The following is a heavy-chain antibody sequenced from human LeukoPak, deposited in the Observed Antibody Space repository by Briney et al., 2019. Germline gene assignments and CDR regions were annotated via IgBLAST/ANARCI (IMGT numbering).Heavy chain of an antibody. CDR1: GYTFTGYY. CDR2: INPNNDYA. J-gene: IGHJ6*03. CDR3: ARGATAGRFSLRPTGAYYMDV. D-gene: IGHD6-13*01. Sequence: GASVKVSCKASGYTFTGYYIHWVRQAPGQGLEWMGWINPNNDYAYYAQKFQGRVTMTRDTSINTAYMELSSLRFDDTAVYYCARGATAGRFSLRPTGAYYMDVWGKGTTVTVSS. V-gene: IGHV1-2*02.